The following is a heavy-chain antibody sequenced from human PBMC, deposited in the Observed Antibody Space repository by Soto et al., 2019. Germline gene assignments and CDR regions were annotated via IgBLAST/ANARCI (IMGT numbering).Heavy chain of an antibody. Sequence: QVQLQESGPGLVKPSETLSLTCTVSGGSISSYYWSWIRQPAGKGLEWIGRIYTSGSTHYNPSLKSRVTMSVDTSKNQFSLKLSSVTAADTAVYYCARQSSGGSYRPYYYYYGMDVWGQGTTVTVSS. CDR1: GGSISSYY. J-gene: IGHJ6*02. CDR3: ARQSSGGSYRPYYYYYGMDV. CDR2: IYTSGST. V-gene: IGHV4-4*07. D-gene: IGHD2-15*01.